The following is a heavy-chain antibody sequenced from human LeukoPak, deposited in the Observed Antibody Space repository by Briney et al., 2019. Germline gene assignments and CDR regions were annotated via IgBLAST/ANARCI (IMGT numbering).Heavy chain of an antibody. CDR2: ISSNGGST. Sequence: GGSLRLSCSASGFTFSSYAMHWVRQAPGKGLEYVSAISSNGGSTYYADSVKGRFTISRDNSKNTLYLQMNSLRAEDTAVYYCAREACSSTSCYTAYFDYWGQGTLVTVSS. D-gene: IGHD2-2*02. CDR3: AREACSSTSCYTAYFDY. CDR1: GFTFSSYA. J-gene: IGHJ4*02. V-gene: IGHV3-64*04.